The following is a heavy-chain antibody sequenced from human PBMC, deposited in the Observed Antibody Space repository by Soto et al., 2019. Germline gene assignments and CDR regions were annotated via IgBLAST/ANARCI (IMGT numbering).Heavy chain of an antibody. CDR3: ARDKDREQLGRNYYYALDV. V-gene: IGHV1-69*12. J-gene: IGHJ6*02. Sequence: QVQLVQSGAEVLKPGSSVKVSCKASRDTFDTFAISWVRQAPGQGLEWMGGSIPIFRTPDYAQKFQGRVTITADVSTSTAYMELTSLRSEDTDVYYCARDKDREQLGRNYYYALDVWGQGTTVTVSS. CDR2: SIPIFRTP. D-gene: IGHD1-1*01. CDR1: RDTFDTFA.